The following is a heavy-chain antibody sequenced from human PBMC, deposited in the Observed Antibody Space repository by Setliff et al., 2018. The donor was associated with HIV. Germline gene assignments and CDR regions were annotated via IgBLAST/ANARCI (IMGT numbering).Heavy chain of an antibody. V-gene: IGHV1-69*13. Sequence: GASVKVSCKVSGGTFRKYSMNWIRQAPGQGLEWMGGIVPIFGTTKYAQKFQGRVTITADESTSTVYMALSSLTSEDTAVYYCERGFEGMSTIDGFEDWGQGTLVTVSS. J-gene: IGHJ5*01. D-gene: IGHD1-1*01. CDR2: IVPIFGTT. CDR3: ERGFEGMSTIDGFED. CDR1: GGTFRKYS.